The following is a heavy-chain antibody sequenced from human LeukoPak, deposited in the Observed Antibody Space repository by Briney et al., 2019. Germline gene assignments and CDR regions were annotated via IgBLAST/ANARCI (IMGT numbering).Heavy chain of an antibody. J-gene: IGHJ4*02. CDR3: ARENWDFDF. CDR1: GFTFSNYA. D-gene: IGHD7-27*01. Sequence: GRSLRLSCAASGFTFSNYAIHWVRQAPGKGLEWVASIRFNGNFYADYVKGRFTISRDNSKSTVSLQMDTLRTEDTALYYCARENWDFDFWGQGTLVTVSS. CDR2: IRFNGN. V-gene: IGHV3-30*02.